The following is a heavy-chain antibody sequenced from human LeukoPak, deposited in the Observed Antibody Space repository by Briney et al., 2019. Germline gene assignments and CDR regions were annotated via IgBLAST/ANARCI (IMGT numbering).Heavy chain of an antibody. D-gene: IGHD6-13*01. CDR1: GYTLTELS. J-gene: IGHJ5*02. CDR2: FDPEDGET. V-gene: IGHV1-24*01. Sequence: GASVKVSCKVPGYTLTELSMHWVRQAPGKGLEWRGGFDPEDGETIYAQKFQGRVTMTEDTSTDTAYMELSSLRSEDTAVYYCATVQYSSSWHWFDPWGQGTLVTVSS. CDR3: ATVQYSSSWHWFDP.